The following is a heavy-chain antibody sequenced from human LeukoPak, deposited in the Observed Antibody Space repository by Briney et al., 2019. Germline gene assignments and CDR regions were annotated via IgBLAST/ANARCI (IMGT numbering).Heavy chain of an antibody. V-gene: IGHV3-66*01. J-gene: IGHJ4*02. CDR3: ATTPRVVYFDY. D-gene: IGHD2-8*02. CDR1: EHIVSTNY. CDR2: IYPGGTT. Sequence: PGGSLRLSCVVSEHIVSTNYMSWVRQAPGKGLEWVSVIYPGGTTYYADSVKGRFTTSRDNSKVYLQMNSLRVEDTAVYYCATTPRVVYFDYWGQGTLVTVSS.